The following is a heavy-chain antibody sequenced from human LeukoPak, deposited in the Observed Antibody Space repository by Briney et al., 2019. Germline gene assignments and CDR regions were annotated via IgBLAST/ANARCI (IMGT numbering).Heavy chain of an antibody. J-gene: IGHJ4*02. CDR1: GGSFSGYY. D-gene: IGHD1-26*01. CDR2: INHSGST. V-gene: IGHV4-34*01. Sequence: ASETLSLTCAVYGGSFSGYYWSWIRQPPGKGLEWIGEINHSGSTNYNPSLKSRVTISVDTSKNQFSLKLSSVTAADTAVYYCAREGGNESGSSLDYWGQGTLVTVSS. CDR3: AREGGNESGSSLDY.